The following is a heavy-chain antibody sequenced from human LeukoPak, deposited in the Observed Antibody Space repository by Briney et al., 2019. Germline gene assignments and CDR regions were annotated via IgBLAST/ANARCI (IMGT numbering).Heavy chain of an antibody. Sequence: PSETLSLTCAVYGGSFSDYYWSWIRQPPGKGLEWIGEINHSGSTNSNPSLKSRVTISIDTSKNQFYLKLSSLTAADTAVYCCARRDDSSGYHKIFDYWGPGTLVTVSS. CDR2: INHSGST. J-gene: IGHJ4*02. D-gene: IGHD3-22*01. CDR3: ARRDDSSGYHKIFDY. CDR1: GGSFSDYY. V-gene: IGHV4-34*01.